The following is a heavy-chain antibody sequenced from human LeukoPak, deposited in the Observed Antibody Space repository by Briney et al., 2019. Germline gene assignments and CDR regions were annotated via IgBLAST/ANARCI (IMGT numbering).Heavy chain of an antibody. D-gene: IGHD3-22*01. J-gene: IGHJ4*02. CDR2: IYYSGST. CDR1: GGSISSGGYY. CDR3: ARGSNYYDSSDTIIDDY. V-gene: IGHV4-31*03. Sequence: PSQTLSLTCTVSGGSISSGGYYWSWIRQHPGKGLEWIGYIYYSGSTYYNPSLKSRVTISVDTSKNQFSLKLSSVTAADTAVYYCARGSNYYDSSDTIIDDYWGQGTLVTVSS.